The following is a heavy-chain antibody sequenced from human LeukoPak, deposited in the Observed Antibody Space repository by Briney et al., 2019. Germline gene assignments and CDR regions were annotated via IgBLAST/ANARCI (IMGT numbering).Heavy chain of an antibody. CDR3: AGTELVGATVWWFDP. J-gene: IGHJ5*02. CDR2: IYTSGST. CDR1: GGSISSYY. V-gene: IGHV4-4*07. Sequence: PSETLSLTCTVSGGSISSYYWSWIRQPAGKGLEWIGRIYTSGSTNYNPSLKSRVTMSVDTSKNQFSLKLSSVTAADTAVYYCAGTELVGATVWWFDPWGQGILVTVSS. D-gene: IGHD1-26*01.